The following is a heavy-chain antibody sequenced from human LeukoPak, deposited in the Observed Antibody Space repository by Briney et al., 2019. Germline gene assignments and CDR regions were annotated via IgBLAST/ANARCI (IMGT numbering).Heavy chain of an antibody. CDR2: IYYSGST. Sequence: SETLSLTCTVSGGSISSYYWSWIRQPPGKGLEWIGYIYYSGSTNYNPSLKSRVTISVDTSKNQFSLKLSSVTAADTAVYYCARCGPVVVAATWTHYFDYWGQGTLVTVSS. CDR1: GGSISSYY. J-gene: IGHJ4*02. CDR3: ARCGPVVVAATWTHYFDY. V-gene: IGHV4-59*01. D-gene: IGHD2-15*01.